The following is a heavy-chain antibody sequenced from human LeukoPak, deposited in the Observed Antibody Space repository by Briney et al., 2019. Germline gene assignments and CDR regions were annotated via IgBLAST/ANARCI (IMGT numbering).Heavy chain of an antibody. CDR1: GFTFSSRDW. V-gene: IGHV3-7*01. J-gene: IGHJ5*02. Sequence: GGSLRLSCVASGFTFSSRDWMTWVRQAPGKGLEWVANIKQDGSEKNYVDSVKGRFTISRDNAKNSVDLQMNSLRVEDTAVYYCARAQRERTQICCWFDPWGQGTLVTVSS. CDR3: ARAQRERTQICCWFDP. D-gene: IGHD1-1*01. CDR2: IKQDGSEK.